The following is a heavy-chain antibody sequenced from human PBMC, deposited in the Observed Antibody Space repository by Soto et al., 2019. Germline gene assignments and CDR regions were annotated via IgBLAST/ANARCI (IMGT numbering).Heavy chain of an antibody. CDR1: GGSITNYY. D-gene: IGHD3-22*01. V-gene: IGHV4-4*07. Sequence: QVQLQQSGPGLVKASETLSLTCTVSGGSITNYYWSWIRQPAGKGLEWIGRMYTSGSTNYNPSLKSRVTMSVDTSKNQFSLKLSSVTAADTAVYYCARVHDSSAFDYWGQGTLVTVSS. J-gene: IGHJ4*02. CDR3: ARVHDSSAFDY. CDR2: MYTSGST.